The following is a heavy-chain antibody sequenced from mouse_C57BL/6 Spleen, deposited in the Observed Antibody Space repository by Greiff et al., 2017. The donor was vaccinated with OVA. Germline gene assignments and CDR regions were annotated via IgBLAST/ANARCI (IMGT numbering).Heavy chain of an antibody. Sequence: VQLQQSGAELVRPGASVKLSCTASGFNIKDDYMHWVKQRPEQGLEWIGWIDPENGDTEYASKFQGKATITADTSSNTAYLQLSSLTSEDTAVYYCTTGGSYSYFDVWGTGTTVTVSS. CDR1: GFNIKDDY. J-gene: IGHJ1*03. CDR2: IDPENGDT. CDR3: TTGGSYSYFDV. V-gene: IGHV14-4*01.